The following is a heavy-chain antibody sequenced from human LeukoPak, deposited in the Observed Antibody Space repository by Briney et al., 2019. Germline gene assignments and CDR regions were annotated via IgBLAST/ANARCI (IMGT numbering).Heavy chain of an antibody. CDR3: ARSPSGYYDSSGYSHRDAFDI. Sequence: PGGSLRLSCAASGFTFSSYWMSWVRQAPGKGLEWVANIKQDGSEKYYVDSVKGRFTISRDNAKNSLYLQMNSLRAEDTAVYYCARSPSGYYDSSGYSHRDAFDIWGQGTMVTVSS. CDR1: GFTFSSYW. CDR2: IKQDGSEK. D-gene: IGHD3-22*01. V-gene: IGHV3-7*01. J-gene: IGHJ3*02.